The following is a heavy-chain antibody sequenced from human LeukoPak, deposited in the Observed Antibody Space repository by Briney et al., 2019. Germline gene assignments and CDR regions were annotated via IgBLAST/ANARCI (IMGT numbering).Heavy chain of an antibody. D-gene: IGHD3-22*01. CDR1: GGTFSSYA. V-gene: IGHV1-69*04. Sequence: SVKVSCKASGGTFSSYAISWVRQAPGQGLEWMGRIIPNLGTTNRAQNFQDRVTLTADKSTNTAYMELTSLTSDDTAVYYCATTNDGGGYQWGDFFDFWGQGTLVTVSS. CDR3: ATTNDGGGYQWGDFFDF. J-gene: IGHJ4*02. CDR2: IIPNLGTT.